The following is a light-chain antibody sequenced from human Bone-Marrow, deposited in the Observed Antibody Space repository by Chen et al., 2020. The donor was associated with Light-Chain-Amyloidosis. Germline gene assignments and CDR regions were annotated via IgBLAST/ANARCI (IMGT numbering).Light chain of an antibody. V-gene: IGLV3-21*02. CDR3: QVWDRSSDRPV. CDR2: DDS. Sequence: SYVLPQPSSASVAPGQTATFACGGNNIGSTSVHWYQQTPGQAPLLVVYDDSDRPPGIPGRLSGSNSGNTATLTISRVEAGDEADYYCQVWDRSSDRPVFGGGTKLTVL. J-gene: IGLJ3*02. CDR1: NIGSTS.